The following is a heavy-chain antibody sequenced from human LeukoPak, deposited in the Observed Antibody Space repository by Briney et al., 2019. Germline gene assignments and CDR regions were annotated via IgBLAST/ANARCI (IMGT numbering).Heavy chain of an antibody. CDR1: GFTFSNYG. CDR3: ARVSSDMSFFDS. CDR2: ISYDGSNK. D-gene: IGHD3-9*01. Sequence: GGSLRLSCAASGFTFSNYGMHWVRQAPGKGLEWVAVISYDGSNKYYADSVKGRFTISRDNSKNTLYLQMNSLRAEDTAVYYSARVSSDMSFFDSWGQGTPVTVSS. J-gene: IGHJ4*02. V-gene: IGHV3-30*03.